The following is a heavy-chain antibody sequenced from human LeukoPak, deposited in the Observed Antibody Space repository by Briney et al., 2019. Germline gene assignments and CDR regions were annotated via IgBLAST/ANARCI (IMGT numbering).Heavy chain of an antibody. V-gene: IGHV3-21*01. D-gene: IGHD6-13*01. J-gene: IGHJ4*02. CDR1: GFTFSSYS. CDR2: ISSSSSYI. Sequence: PGGSLRLSCAASGFTFSSYSMNWVRQAPGKGLEWVSSISSSSSYIYYADSVRGRFTISRDNSKNTVYLQMNSLRAEDTAVFYCVKDMKIKAAGYYFDYWGQGTLVTVSS. CDR3: VKDMKIKAAGYYFDY.